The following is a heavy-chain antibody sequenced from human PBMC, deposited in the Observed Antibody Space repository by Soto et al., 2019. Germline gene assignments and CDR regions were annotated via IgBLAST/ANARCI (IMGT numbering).Heavy chain of an antibody. Sequence: PXGCLRLFFAACGFTFSSYAMSWVRQAPGKGLEWVSAISGSGGSTYYADSVKGRFTISRDNSKNTLYLQMNSLRAEDTALYDCETGSLRYFDTSDYWGQGTLVTVYS. V-gene: IGHV3-23*01. CDR3: ETGSLRYFDTSDY. CDR2: ISGSGGST. J-gene: IGHJ4*02. D-gene: IGHD3-9*01. CDR1: GFTFSSYA.